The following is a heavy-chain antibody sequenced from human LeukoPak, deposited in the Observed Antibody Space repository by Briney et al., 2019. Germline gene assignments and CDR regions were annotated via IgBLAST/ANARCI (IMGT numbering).Heavy chain of an antibody. D-gene: IGHD2-2*01. V-gene: IGHV3-74*03. CDR2: INTDGTNT. Sequence: QPGGSLRLSCVASGFTFSNSWMHWVRQTPGKGLLWVSRINTDGTNTKYADSVKGRFTISRDNAKNTLYLQMNTLRAEDTAVYYCARDSAVVPAADPNYYYYGMDVWGQGTTVTVSS. J-gene: IGHJ6*02. CDR1: GFTFSNSW. CDR3: ARDSAVVPAADPNYYYYGMDV.